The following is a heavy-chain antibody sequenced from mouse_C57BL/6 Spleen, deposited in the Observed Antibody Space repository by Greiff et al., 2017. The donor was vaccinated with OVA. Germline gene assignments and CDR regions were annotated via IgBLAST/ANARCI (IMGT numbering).Heavy chain of an antibody. CDR3: ASHDPLYSNYVWFAY. V-gene: IGHV1-53*01. CDR1: GYTFTSYW. Sequence: QVQLKQPGTELVKPGASVKLSCKASGYTFTSYWMHWVKQRPGQGLEWIGNINPSNGGTNYNEKFKSKATLTVDKSSSTAYMQLSSLTSEDSAVYYCASHDPLYSNYVWFAYWGQGTLVTVSA. D-gene: IGHD2-5*01. CDR2: INPSNGGT. J-gene: IGHJ3*01.